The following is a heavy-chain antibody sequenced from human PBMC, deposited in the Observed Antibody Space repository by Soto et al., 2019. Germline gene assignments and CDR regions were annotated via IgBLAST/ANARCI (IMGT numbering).Heavy chain of an antibody. D-gene: IGHD1-20*01. J-gene: IGHJ6*02. CDR2: ISSSSSYI. Sequence: GGSLRLSCAASGFTFSSYSMNWVRQAPGKGLEWVSSISSSSSYIYYADSVKGRFTISRDNAKNSLYLQMNSLRAEDTAVYYCARDSLNWSLDGCMDVWGQGTTVTVSS. V-gene: IGHV3-21*01. CDR1: GFTFSSYS. CDR3: ARDSLNWSLDGCMDV.